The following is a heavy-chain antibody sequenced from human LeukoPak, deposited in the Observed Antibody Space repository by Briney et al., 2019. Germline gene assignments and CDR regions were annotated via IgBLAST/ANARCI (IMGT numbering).Heavy chain of an antibody. CDR2: IYTSGST. CDR1: GGSFNGYY. J-gene: IGHJ6*03. Sequence: SETLSLTCTVYGGSFNGYYWSWIRQPAGKGLDWIGRIYTSGSTNYNPSLKSRVTISVDTSKNQFSLKLSSVTAADTAVYYCARAPRGYYMDVWGKGTTVTVSS. D-gene: IGHD3-10*01. CDR3: ARAPRGYYMDV. V-gene: IGHV4-4*07.